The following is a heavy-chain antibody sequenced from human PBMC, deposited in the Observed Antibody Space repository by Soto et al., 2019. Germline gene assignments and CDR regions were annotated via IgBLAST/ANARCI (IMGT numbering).Heavy chain of an antibody. CDR2: IYYSGST. CDR1: GGSISSYY. D-gene: IGHD3-10*01. V-gene: IGHV4-59*01. Sequence: QVQLQESGPGLVKPSETLSLTCTVSGGSISSYYWSWIRQPPGKGLEWIGYIYYSGSTNYNPSLKSRVTISVDTSKNQFSLKLSSVTAADTAVYYCARSITMVRGVTIPYYFYGMDVWGQWTTVTVSS. CDR3: ARSITMVRGVTIPYYFYGMDV. J-gene: IGHJ6*02.